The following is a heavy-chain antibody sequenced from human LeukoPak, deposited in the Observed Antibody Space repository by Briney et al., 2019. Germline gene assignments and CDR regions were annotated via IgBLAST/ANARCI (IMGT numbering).Heavy chain of an antibody. V-gene: IGHV3-48*01. CDR1: GFSFSTYS. CDR3: ARDSAFWSGLFDY. CDR2: ISSSSSTI. Sequence: GGSPRLSCAASGFSFSTYSMNWVRQAPGKGLEWVSYISSSSSTIYYADSVKGRFTISRDNAMNSLYLQINSLRAEDTAVYYCARDSAFWSGLFDYWGQGTLATVSS. J-gene: IGHJ4*02. D-gene: IGHD3-3*01.